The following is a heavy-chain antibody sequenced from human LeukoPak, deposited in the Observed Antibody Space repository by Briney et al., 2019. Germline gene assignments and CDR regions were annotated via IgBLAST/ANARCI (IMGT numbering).Heavy chain of an antibody. CDR2: ISGSGGST. CDR3: AKVITMIVVVSYFDS. J-gene: IGHJ4*02. V-gene: IGHV3-23*01. Sequence: PGGSLRLSCAASGFTFSSYAMSWVRQAPGRGLEWVSAISGSGGSTYYADSVKGRFTISRDNSKNTLYLQMNSLRAEDTAVYYCAKVITMIVVVSYFDSWGQGTLVTVSS. CDR1: GFTFSSYA. D-gene: IGHD3-22*01.